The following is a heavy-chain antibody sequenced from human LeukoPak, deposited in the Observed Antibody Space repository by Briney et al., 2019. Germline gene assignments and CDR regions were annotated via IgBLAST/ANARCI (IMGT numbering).Heavy chain of an antibody. CDR3: ARDTLSRGRWLQFLDFFEAPNPGLRPST. D-gene: IGHD5-24*01. Sequence: ASVKVSCKASGYTFTSYGISWVRQAPGQGLEWMGWISAYNGNTYYAQKIQGRVTMTTDTSTSTAYMELSSLRSEDTAVYYCARDTLSRGRWLQFLDFFEAPNPGLRPSTGGQGTLVTVSS. CDR2: ISAYNGNT. J-gene: IGHJ4*02. V-gene: IGHV1-18*01. CDR1: GYTFTSYG.